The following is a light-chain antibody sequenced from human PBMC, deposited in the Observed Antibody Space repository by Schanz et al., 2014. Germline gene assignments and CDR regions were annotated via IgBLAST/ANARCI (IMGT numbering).Light chain of an antibody. CDR2: DAS. V-gene: IGKV3-15*01. CDR3: QQYNNWPQLT. Sequence: EIVMTQSPATLSVSPGERAILSCRASQSVSSNLAWYQQKPGQAPRLLIYDASTRATGIPARFSGSGSGTQFTLTISSLQSEDLAVYYCQQYNNWPQLTFGGGTKVEIE. J-gene: IGKJ4*01. CDR1: QSVSSN.